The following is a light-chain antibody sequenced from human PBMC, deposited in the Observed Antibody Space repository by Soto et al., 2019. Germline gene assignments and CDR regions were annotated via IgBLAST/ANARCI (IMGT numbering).Light chain of an antibody. Sequence: DIHLTQSPSFLSASVGDRVTITCRPSQAVPNNMAWYQQKPGKPPKLLIYEESTLHSGVPSRFSGRKSGTQFTLTIDSLQSEDFATYYCQQDKTYPRTFGGGTKVESK. CDR3: QQDKTYPRT. CDR2: EES. CDR1: QAVPNN. V-gene: IGKV1-9*01. J-gene: IGKJ4*01.